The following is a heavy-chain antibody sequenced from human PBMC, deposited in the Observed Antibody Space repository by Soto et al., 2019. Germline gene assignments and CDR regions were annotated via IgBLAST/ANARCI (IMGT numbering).Heavy chain of an antibody. Sequence: PSETLSPPCTGPGGSVSNSNYYWGWIRQSQGEGLGWIGSVYCRGRSHSKSSDKSRITISVHTSKNQFSLNVNSVTAAHKAIYYCVSQRTTVITQADIDYWGPGALVTVSS. J-gene: IGHJ4*02. CDR3: VSQRTTVITQADIDY. CDR1: GGSVSNSNYY. CDR2: VYCRGRS. D-gene: IGHD4-17*01. V-gene: IGHV4-39*01.